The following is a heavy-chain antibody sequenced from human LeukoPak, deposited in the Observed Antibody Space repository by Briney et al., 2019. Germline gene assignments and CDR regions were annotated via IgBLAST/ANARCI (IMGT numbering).Heavy chain of an antibody. Sequence: QPGGSLRPSCAASGFTFSDYNMNWVRQVPGKGLESVSYMSRSGDIIYYADSVKGRFTISRDNAKNSLYLQMNSLRAEDTAVYYCARDVYYGSGSPRLDYWGQGTLVTVSS. J-gene: IGHJ4*02. CDR2: MSRSGDII. D-gene: IGHD3-10*01. V-gene: IGHV3-48*01. CDR3: ARDVYYGSGSPRLDY. CDR1: GFTFSDYN.